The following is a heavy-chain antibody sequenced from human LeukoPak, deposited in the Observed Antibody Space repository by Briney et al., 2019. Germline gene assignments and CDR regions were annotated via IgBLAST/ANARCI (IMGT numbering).Heavy chain of an antibody. Sequence: SETLSLTCAVSGYSISSGYYWGWIRQPPGKGLEWIGSIYYSGSTYYNPSLKSRVTISVDTSKNQFSLKLSSVTAADTAVYYCARHTYDFWSGYYTWFDPWGQGTLVTVSS. CDR1: GYSISSGYY. D-gene: IGHD3-3*01. CDR3: ARHTYDFWSGYYTWFDP. J-gene: IGHJ5*02. CDR2: IYYSGST. V-gene: IGHV4-38-2*01.